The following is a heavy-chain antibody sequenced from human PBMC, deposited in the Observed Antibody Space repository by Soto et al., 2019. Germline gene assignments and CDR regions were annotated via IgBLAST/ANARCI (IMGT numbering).Heavy chain of an antibody. D-gene: IGHD3-10*01. CDR1: GGSISSYY. CDR3: ACMVRGVITPFDY. CDR2: IYYSGST. J-gene: IGHJ4*02. Sequence: ETLSLTCTVSGGSISSYYWSWIRQPPGKGLEWIGYIYYSGSTNYNPSLKSRVTISVDTSKNQFSLKLSSVTAADTAVYYCACMVRGVITPFDYWGQGTLVTVSS. V-gene: IGHV4-59*08.